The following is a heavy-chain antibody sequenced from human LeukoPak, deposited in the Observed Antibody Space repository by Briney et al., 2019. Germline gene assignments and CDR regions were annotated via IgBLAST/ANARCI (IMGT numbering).Heavy chain of an antibody. V-gene: IGHV4-61*02. J-gene: IGHJ4*02. D-gene: IGHD3-3*01. CDR1: GGSISSGSYY. CDR2: INTRGST. Sequence: SSQTLSLTCTISGGSISSGSYYWSWIRQPAGKGLEWIGRINTRGSTNYNPSLKSRVTISVDTSKNQFSLKLSSVTAADTAVYYCARAKDFDFWSGYYIFDYWGQGTLVTVSS. CDR3: ARAKDFDFWSGYYIFDY.